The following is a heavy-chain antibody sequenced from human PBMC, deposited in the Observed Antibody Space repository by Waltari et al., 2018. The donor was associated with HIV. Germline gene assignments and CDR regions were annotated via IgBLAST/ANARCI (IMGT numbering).Heavy chain of an antibody. CDR1: GDSLTSNY. D-gene: IGHD3-10*01. Sequence: QVQLQESGPGLVKPSETLSLTCNVSGDSLTSNYWNWIRQTPGKELPWLVYISYSGSTKYSPSFKSRLSVSIVSSTSQLSLKLRSVTAADTAVYYCARGRRWVQFHGHYYFDYWGQGILVTVSS. CDR3: ARGRRWVQFHGHYYFDY. CDR2: ISYSGST. V-gene: IGHV4-59*01. J-gene: IGHJ4*02.